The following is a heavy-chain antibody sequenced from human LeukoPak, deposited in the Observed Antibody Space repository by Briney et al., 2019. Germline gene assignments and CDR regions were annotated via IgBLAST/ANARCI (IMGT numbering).Heavy chain of an antibody. Sequence: PGGSLRLSCVASGLSLSHAWRSWVRQTPGKGLEWIGRIKSKSDGDSKDYAAPVRDRFTISRDDWKDTVFLEMTTLRTEDTGVYFCTTAPSYYNFNSFDYWGQGTVVTVSS. CDR2: IKSKSDGDSK. J-gene: IGHJ4*02. CDR3: TTAPSYYNFNSFDY. CDR1: GLSLSHAW. D-gene: IGHD3-3*01. V-gene: IGHV3-15*01.